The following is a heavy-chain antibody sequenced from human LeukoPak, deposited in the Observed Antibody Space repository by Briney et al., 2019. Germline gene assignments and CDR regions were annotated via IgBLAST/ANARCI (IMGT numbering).Heavy chain of an antibody. J-gene: IGHJ6*03. V-gene: IGHV4-39*07. CDR1: GGSISSSNYY. Sequence: SETLSLTCTVSGGSISSSNYYWGWIRQPPGMGLEWIGIIYYTGSTYYNPSLKSRVTISVDTSKSQFSLKLSSVTAADTAVYYCAREKSYYYMDVWGKGTTVTISS. CDR3: AREKSYYYMDV. CDR2: IYYTGST.